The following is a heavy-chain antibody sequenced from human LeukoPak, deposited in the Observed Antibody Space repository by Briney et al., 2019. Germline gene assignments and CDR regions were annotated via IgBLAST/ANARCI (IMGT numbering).Heavy chain of an antibody. CDR3: AREGWGSDY. D-gene: IGHD7-27*01. V-gene: IGHV4-34*01. J-gene: IGHJ4*02. Sequence: PSETLSLTCAVYGGSFSGYYWSWIRQPPGKGLEWIGEIDHSGSTNYNPSLKSRVTISVDTSKNQFSLKRSYVTAADTAVYYCAREGWGSDYWGQGTLVTVSS. CDR2: IDHSGST. CDR1: GGSFSGYY.